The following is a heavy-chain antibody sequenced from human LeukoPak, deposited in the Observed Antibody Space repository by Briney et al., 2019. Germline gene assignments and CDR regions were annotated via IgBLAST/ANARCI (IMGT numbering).Heavy chain of an antibody. D-gene: IGHD6-19*01. CDR1: GFTFTIYT. CDR3: AKSLATGWYVNEY. J-gene: IGHJ4*02. Sequence: PGPSLRRSCPPSGFTFTIYTMSWVRQAPGKGLEWVSISSKSGSSTDDAGSVKGRFTISRDNSKDTLYLQRSSLKVEDTDVYYCAKSLATGWYVNEYWGQGTLVTVSS. CDR2: SSKSGSST. V-gene: IGHV3-23*01.